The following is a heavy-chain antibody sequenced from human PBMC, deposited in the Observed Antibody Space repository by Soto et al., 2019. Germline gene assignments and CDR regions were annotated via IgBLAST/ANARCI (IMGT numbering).Heavy chain of an antibody. J-gene: IGHJ5*02. CDR1: DLSIIGGGYY. CDR2: IYYSGST. Sequence: TLTLTCTFSDLSIIGGGYYLSWIRQHPGKGLEWIGYIYYSGSTYYNPSLKSRVTISVDTSKNQFSLKLSSVTAADTAVYYCARSIDPWGQGTLVTVSS. V-gene: IGHV4-31*03. CDR3: ARSIDP.